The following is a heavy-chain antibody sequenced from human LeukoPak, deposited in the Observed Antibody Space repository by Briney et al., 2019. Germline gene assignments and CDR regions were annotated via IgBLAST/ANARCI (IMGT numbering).Heavy chain of an antibody. D-gene: IGHD6-13*01. CDR3: ARDFEGSAAGSHPIAY. Sequence: ASVKVSCKASGYTFTSYYMHWVRQAPGQGLEWMGIVNPSGGSTSYAQKFQGRVTMTRDMSTSTVYMELSSLRSEDMAVYYCARDFEGSAAGSHPIAYCGQGTLVTVSS. V-gene: IGHV1-46*01. J-gene: IGHJ4*02. CDR2: VNPSGGST. CDR1: GYTFTSYY.